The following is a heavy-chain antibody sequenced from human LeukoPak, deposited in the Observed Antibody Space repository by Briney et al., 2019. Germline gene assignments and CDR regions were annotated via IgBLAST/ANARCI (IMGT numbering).Heavy chain of an antibody. CDR3: TTIAAAGYLDY. D-gene: IGHD6-13*01. J-gene: IGHJ4*02. CDR1: GFTFNNAW. CDR2: VKSKTDGGTT. V-gene: IGHV3-15*01. Sequence: GGSLRLSCAASGFTFNNAWMSWVRQAPGKGLEWVGRVKSKTDGGTTDYAAPVKGRFTISRDDSKNTLYLQMNSLNTEDTAVYYCTTIAAAGYLDYWGQGTLVTVSS.